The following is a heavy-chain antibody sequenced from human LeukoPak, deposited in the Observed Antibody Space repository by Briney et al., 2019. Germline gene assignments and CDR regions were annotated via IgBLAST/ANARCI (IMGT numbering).Heavy chain of an antibody. Sequence: SETLSLTCTVSGGSISSYYWSWIRQPPGKGLEWIGYIYYSGSTDYNPSLKSRVTISVDTSKNQFSLKLSSVTAADTAVYYCARDKGISSAIDLWGQGTLVTVSS. CDR2: IYYSGST. V-gene: IGHV4-59*01. CDR1: GGSISSYY. D-gene: IGHD6-6*01. J-gene: IGHJ5*02. CDR3: ARDKGISSAIDL.